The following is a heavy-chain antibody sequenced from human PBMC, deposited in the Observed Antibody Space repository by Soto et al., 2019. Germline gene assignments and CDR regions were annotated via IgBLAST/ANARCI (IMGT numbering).Heavy chain of an antibody. J-gene: IGHJ6*01. CDR3: VTDRGGGMDV. CDR2: IKRKIDGETT. CDR1: GFTFSDAW. V-gene: IGHV3-15*01. Sequence: EVQLVESGGGMVMPGGSLRLSCAASGFTFSDAWMTWIRQAPGKGLQYVGRIKRKIDGETTDYAAPVKGRFTISRDNRKSTLYLQMNSLKGEDTAMYYCVTDRGGGMDVWGQGTTVTVSS. D-gene: IGHD3-10*01.